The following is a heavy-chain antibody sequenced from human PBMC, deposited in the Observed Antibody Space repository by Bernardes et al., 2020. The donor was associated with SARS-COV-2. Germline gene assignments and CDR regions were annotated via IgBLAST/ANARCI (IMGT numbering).Heavy chain of an antibody. CDR3: SKQRSSGSDI. Sequence: GGSLRLSCAASGFIFSDSAMHWVRQASGRGLEWVGRIRCKANSYATAYAASVKGRFTISRDDSKNTVYLQMNSLKTEDTALYYCSKQRSSGSDIWGQGTMVTVSS. V-gene: IGHV3-73*01. D-gene: IGHD3-22*01. CDR1: GFIFSDSA. CDR2: IRCKANSYAT. J-gene: IGHJ3*02.